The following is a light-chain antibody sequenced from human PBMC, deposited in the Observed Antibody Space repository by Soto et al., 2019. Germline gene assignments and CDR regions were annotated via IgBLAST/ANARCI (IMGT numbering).Light chain of an antibody. J-gene: IGKJ2*02. V-gene: IGKV1-33*01. CDR3: QQFGT. CDR1: QDISNY. CDR2: DAS. Sequence: DIQMTQSPSSLSASVGDRVTITCQASQDISNYLNWYQQKPGKAPKLLIYDASNLETGVPSRFSGSGYGTDFTFTISSLQPEDIATYYCQQFGTFGQGTKLEIK.